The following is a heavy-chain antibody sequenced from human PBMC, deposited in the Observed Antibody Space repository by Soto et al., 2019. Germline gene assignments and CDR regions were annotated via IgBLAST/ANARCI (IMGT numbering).Heavy chain of an antibody. Sequence: SLSLTCRVSGASIRSGGYYWNWIRQHPERGLEWIGYIYYSGNTVLNPSLTSRATISRDTSKNEFSLTLTSLTAADTAVYFCARASGGAVADFDYWGQGTLVTVYS. CDR1: GASIRSGGYY. V-gene: IGHV4-31*03. J-gene: IGHJ4*02. CDR2: IYYSGNT. CDR3: ARASGGAVADFDY. D-gene: IGHD6-19*01.